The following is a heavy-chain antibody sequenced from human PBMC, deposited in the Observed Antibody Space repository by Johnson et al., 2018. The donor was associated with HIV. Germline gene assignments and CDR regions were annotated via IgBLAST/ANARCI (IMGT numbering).Heavy chain of an antibody. CDR3: ARVKVATINALDI. Sequence: QVQLVESGGGVVQPGRSLRLSCAASGFTFSSYAMHWVRQAPGKGLEWVAVISYAGSNKYYADSVKGRFTISRDKSKNTLYLQMNSLRAEDTAVYYCARVKVATINALDIWGQGTMVTVSS. J-gene: IGHJ3*02. D-gene: IGHD5-12*01. CDR1: GFTFSSYA. CDR2: ISYAGSNK. V-gene: IGHV3-30-3*01.